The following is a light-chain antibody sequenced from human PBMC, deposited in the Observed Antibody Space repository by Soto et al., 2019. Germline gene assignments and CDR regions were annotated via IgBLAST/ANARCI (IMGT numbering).Light chain of an antibody. J-gene: IGKJ1*01. CDR3: QQYDTPPRT. V-gene: IGKV3-20*01. CDR2: GAS. Sequence: EIVLTQSPGTLSLSPGERATLSCRASQSVSSNYLAWYQQKRGQAPRLLIYGASSRATGIPTKFSGSGSGTDFTLTISRLEPEDFAVYYCQQYDTPPRTFGQGTKVEI. CDR1: QSVSSNY.